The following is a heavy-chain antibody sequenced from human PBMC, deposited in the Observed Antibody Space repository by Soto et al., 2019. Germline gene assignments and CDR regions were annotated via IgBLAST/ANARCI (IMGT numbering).Heavy chain of an antibody. Sequence: SEALSLTCDVYGGSFSTYYWNWIRHPPGKGLEWLGEINHSGSTNYNPSLESRVTISLDTSKTQFSLKLTSVTAADTAVYYCARGEGRLVGTWFDPWGQGTLVTVSS. V-gene: IGHV4-34*01. CDR1: GGSFSTYY. CDR2: INHSGST. J-gene: IGHJ5*02. D-gene: IGHD5-12*01. CDR3: ARGEGRLVGTWFDP.